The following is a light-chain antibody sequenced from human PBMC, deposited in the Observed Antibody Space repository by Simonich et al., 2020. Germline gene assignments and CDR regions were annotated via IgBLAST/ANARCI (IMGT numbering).Light chain of an antibody. V-gene: IGLV2-14*03. Sequence: QSALTQPVSVSGSPGQSITISGTGTSSDCGRYNYFSWYQQHPGKAPKLMIYYFSKRPAGVSNLFSGSKSGNTASLTISGLQAEDEADYYCSSYTSSSTWVFGGGTKLTVL. CDR3: SSYTSSSTWV. CDR2: YFS. J-gene: IGLJ3*02. CDR1: SSDCGRYNY.